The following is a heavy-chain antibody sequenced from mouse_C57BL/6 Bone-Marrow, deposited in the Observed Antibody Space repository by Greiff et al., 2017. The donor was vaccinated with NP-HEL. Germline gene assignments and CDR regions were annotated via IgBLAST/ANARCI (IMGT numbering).Heavy chain of an antibody. V-gene: IGHV1-69*01. J-gene: IGHJ1*03. Sequence: QVQLQQPGAELVMPGASVKLSCKASGYTFTSYWMHWVKQRPGQGLEWIGEIDPSDSYTNYNEKFKGKSTLTVDKSSSTAYMQHSSLTSEDSAGYYCSRGGVCGTGNTVTVSS. CDR3: SRGGV. CDR1: GYTFTSYW. CDR2: IDPSDSYT. D-gene: IGHD1-1*02.